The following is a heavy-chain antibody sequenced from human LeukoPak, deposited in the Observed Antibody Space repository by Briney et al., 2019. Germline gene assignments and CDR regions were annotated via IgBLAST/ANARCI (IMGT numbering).Heavy chain of an antibody. V-gene: IGHV4-30-4*08. CDR2: IYYSGST. CDR3: AAAGDAFDI. Sequence: SETLSLTCTVSGGSISSGDYYWSWIRQPPGKGLEWIGYIYYSGSTYYNPSLNSRVTISVDTSKNQFSLKLSSVTAADTAVYYCAAAGDAFDIWGQGIMVTVSS. D-gene: IGHD6-13*01. J-gene: IGHJ3*02. CDR1: GGSISSGDYY.